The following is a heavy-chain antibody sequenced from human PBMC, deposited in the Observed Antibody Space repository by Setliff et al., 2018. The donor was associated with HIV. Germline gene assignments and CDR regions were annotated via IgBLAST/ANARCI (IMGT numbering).Heavy chain of an antibody. CDR3: ARVKSIKTTLVRLWPRFDL. CDR1: TESLTRYD. Sequence: SETLSLTCAVYTESLTRYDWAWIRQSPEEGLEWIGEIDDSGSIIYNPSLRSRVTMSVDTSKNQFSLKVRSLTAADTGLYYCARVKSIKTTLVRLWPRFDLWGQGTQVTVSS. D-gene: IGHD3-10*01. CDR2: IDDSGSI. J-gene: IGHJ5*02. V-gene: IGHV4-34*01.